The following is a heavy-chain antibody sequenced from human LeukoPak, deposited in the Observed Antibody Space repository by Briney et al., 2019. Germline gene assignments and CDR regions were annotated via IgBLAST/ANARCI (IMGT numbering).Heavy chain of an antibody. V-gene: IGHV3-21*01. Sequence: PGGSLILSCAASGFTFSSYTMNWVRQAPGKGLEWVSSISSGSTYIYYVGSVKGRFTISRDNANNSLYLQMNSLRAEDTAVYYCARDRNKDYGMDVRGQGTTVTVSS. J-gene: IGHJ6*02. D-gene: IGHD2/OR15-2a*01. CDR2: ISSGSTYI. CDR3: ARDRNKDYGMDV. CDR1: GFTFSSYT.